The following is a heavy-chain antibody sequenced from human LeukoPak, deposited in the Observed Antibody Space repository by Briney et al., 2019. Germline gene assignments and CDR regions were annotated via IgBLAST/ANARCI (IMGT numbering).Heavy chain of an antibody. CDR2: IYYSGST. Sequence: PSETLSLTCTVSGGSISSYYWSWIRQPPGKGREWIGYIYYSGSTNYNPSLKSRVTISVDTSKNQFSLKLSSVTAADTAVYYCASGGGSDFRYYGMDVWGQGTTVTVSS. CDR3: ASGGGSDFRYYGMDV. D-gene: IGHD2-15*01. V-gene: IGHV4-59*01. J-gene: IGHJ6*02. CDR1: GGSISSYY.